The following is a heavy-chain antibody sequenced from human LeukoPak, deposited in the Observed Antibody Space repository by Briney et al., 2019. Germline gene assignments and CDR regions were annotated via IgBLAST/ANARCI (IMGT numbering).Heavy chain of an antibody. V-gene: IGHV1-2*06. Sequence: GASVKVSCKASGYTFTGYYMHWVRQAPGQGLEWMGRINPNSGGTNYAQKFQGRVTMTRDTSISTAYMELSRLRSDDTAVYYRARDLGQATLSDYWGQGTLVTVSS. CDR3: ARDLGQATLSDY. D-gene: IGHD1-26*01. J-gene: IGHJ4*02. CDR1: GYTFTGYY. CDR2: INPNSGGT.